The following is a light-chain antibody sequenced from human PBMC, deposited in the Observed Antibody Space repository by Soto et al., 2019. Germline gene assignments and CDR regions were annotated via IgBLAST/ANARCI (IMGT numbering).Light chain of an antibody. Sequence: EIVMTQSPATLSVSPWEIATLSFRASQSVSSNLAWYQQKPGQAPRLLIYDTSSRASGIPDRFSGSGSGTDFTLTISRLEPEDFAVFYCQQYFNWWTFGQGTKVDI. J-gene: IGKJ1*01. V-gene: IGKV3D-15*01. CDR3: QQYFNWWT. CDR1: QSVSSN. CDR2: DTS.